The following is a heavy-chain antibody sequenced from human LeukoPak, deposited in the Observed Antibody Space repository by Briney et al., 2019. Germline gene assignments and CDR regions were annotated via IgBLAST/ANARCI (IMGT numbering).Heavy chain of an antibody. CDR1: GGSISTSSYY. CDR2: IYYSGGS. Sequence: SETLSLTCTVSGGSISTSSYYWAWVRQPPGKGLEWIGSIYYSGGSYYNPPLKSRVTISLDTSKNQFSLKLSSVTAADTAVYYCARHTQHYYYGMDVWGQGTTVTVSS. V-gene: IGHV4-39*01. D-gene: IGHD6-13*01. J-gene: IGHJ6*02. CDR3: ARHTQHYYYGMDV.